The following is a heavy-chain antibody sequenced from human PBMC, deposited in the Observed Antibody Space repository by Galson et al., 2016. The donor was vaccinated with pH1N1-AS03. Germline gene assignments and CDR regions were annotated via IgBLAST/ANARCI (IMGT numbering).Heavy chain of an antibody. V-gene: IGHV3-74*01. CDR1: GFTFSTYT. J-gene: IGHJ4*02. Sequence: SLRLSCAASGFTFSTYTMNWVRQAPGKGLEWVARVNGDGSSTTYADSVKGRFTTSRDNAKNTVYLQMISLRAEDTAVYYCATFGGDPDYWGQGTLVTVSS. D-gene: IGHD4-17*01. CDR2: VNGDGSST. CDR3: ATFGGDPDY.